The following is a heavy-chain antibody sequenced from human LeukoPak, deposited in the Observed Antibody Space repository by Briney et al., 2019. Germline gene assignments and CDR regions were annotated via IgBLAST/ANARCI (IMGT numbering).Heavy chain of an antibody. CDR3: AKDLGNSFGYENVFDY. D-gene: IGHD5-18*01. V-gene: IGHV3-23*01. Sequence: PGGSLRLSCAASGFNFSAYAMNWVRQAPGKGLEWVSGISRSADNTCYTDSVKGRFTISRDNSKNTLYLQMSSLRAEDTAVYYCAKDLGNSFGYENVFDYWGQGTLVTVSS. CDR2: ISRSADNT. CDR1: GFNFSAYA. J-gene: IGHJ4*02.